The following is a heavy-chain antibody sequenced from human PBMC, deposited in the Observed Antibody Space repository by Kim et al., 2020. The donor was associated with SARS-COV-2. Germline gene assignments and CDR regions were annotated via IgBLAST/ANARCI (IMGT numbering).Heavy chain of an antibody. CDR3: ARGLGSGSYYNWYFDL. CDR1: GFTFSSYG. J-gene: IGHJ2*01. V-gene: IGHV3-33*01. Sequence: GGSLRLSCAASGFTFSSYGMHWVRQAPGKGLEWVAVIWYDGSNKYYADSVKGRFTISRDNSKNTLYLQMNSLRAEDTAVYYCARGLGSGSYYNWYFDLWGRGTLVTVSS. D-gene: IGHD3-10*01. CDR2: IWYDGSNK.